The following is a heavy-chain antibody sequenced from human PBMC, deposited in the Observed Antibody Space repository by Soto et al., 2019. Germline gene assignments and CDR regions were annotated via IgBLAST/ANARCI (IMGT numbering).Heavy chain of an antibody. J-gene: IGHJ4*02. V-gene: IGHV3-23*01. CDR3: AKDAGPLVYCGGDCYSDY. CDR1: GFTFSSYA. Sequence: GGSLRLSCAASGFTFSSYAMSWVRQAPGKGLEWVSAISGSGGSTYYADSVKGRFTISRDNSKNTLYLQMNSLRAEDTAVYYCAKDAGPLVYCGGDCYSDYWGQGTLVTVSS. D-gene: IGHD2-21*02. CDR2: ISGSGGST.